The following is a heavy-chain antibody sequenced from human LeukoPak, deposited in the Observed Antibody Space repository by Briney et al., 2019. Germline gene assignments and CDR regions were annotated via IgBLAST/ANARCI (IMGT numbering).Heavy chain of an antibody. V-gene: IGHV4-34*01. D-gene: IGHD1-26*01. CDR3: ARHGRGSYYRMAWFDP. CDR2: INHSGST. Sequence: SETLSLTCAVYGGSFSGYYWGWIRQPPGKGLEWIGEINHSGSTNYNPSLKSRVTISVDTSKNQFSLKLSSVTAADTAVYYCARHGRGSYYRMAWFDPWGQGTLVTVSS. J-gene: IGHJ5*02. CDR1: GGSFSGYY.